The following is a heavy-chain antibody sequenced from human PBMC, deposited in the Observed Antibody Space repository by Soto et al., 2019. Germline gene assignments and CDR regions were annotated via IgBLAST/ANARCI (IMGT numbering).Heavy chain of an antibody. CDR3: AGGPRVARNY. D-gene: IGHD5-12*01. CDR2: IYHSGST. CDR1: GGSISSGGYS. Sequence: QLQLQESGSGLVKPSQTLSLTCAVSGGSISSGGYSWSWIRQPPGKGLEWIGYIYHSGSTYYNLSLKSRVTISTDRSENQISLKLSSVTAADTAVYYCAGGPRVARNYWGQGTLVTVSS. J-gene: IGHJ4*02. V-gene: IGHV4-30-2*01.